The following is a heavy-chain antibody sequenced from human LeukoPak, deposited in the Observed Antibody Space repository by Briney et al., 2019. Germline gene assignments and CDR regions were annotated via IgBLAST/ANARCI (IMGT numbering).Heavy chain of an antibody. J-gene: IGHJ4*02. V-gene: IGHV3-30*18. CDR2: ISYDGSNK. CDR1: GFTFSSYG. D-gene: IGHD3-3*01. Sequence: GGSLRLSRAASGFTFSSYGMHWVRQAPGKGLEWVAVISYDGSNKYYADSVKGRFTISRDNSKNTLYLQVNSLRAEDTAVYYCAKRYDFWSGSPVDYWGQGTLVTVSS. CDR3: AKRYDFWSGSPVDY.